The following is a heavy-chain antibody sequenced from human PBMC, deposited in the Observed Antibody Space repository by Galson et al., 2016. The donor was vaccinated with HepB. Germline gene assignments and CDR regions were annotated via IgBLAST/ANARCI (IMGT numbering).Heavy chain of an antibody. V-gene: IGHV3-53*05. CDR2: VFSGGTT. Sequence: SLRLSCAASGFTFSDYYMAWVRQAPGKGLECVSVVFSGGTTVYADSVMGRFTISRDHSTNTLYLQMRSLRTDDTAMYYCARGTWFEPGGKGTLVIVSS. CDR3: ARGTWFEP. CDR1: GFTFSDYY. J-gene: IGHJ5*02.